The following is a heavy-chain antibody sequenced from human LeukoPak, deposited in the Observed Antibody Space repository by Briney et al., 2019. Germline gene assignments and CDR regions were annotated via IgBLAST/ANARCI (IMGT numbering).Heavy chain of an antibody. V-gene: IGHV1-8*01. J-gene: IGHJ4*02. Sequence: GASVKVSCKASGYTVTTYDLNWVRQAAGQGLEWMGWMNPNSGNTGYAQKFQGRVTMTRNISITTAYMELSNLTSEDTAVYYCARRIRGAPTDYWGQGTLVTVSS. CDR2: MNPNSGNT. CDR3: ARRIRGAPTDY. CDR1: GYTVTTYD. D-gene: IGHD3-10*01.